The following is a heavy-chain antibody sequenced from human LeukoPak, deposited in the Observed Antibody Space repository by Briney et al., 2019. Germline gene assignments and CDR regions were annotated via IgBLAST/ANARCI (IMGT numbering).Heavy chain of an antibody. D-gene: IGHD1-26*01. J-gene: IGHJ3*02. Sequence: GGSLRLSCEASGFTVSSNYMSWVRQAPGKGLEWVSVIYSDGNTYYADSVKGRFTISRDNSKNTLYLQMNSLRAEDTAVYYCARDFSGRGDAFDIWGQGTMVTVSS. CDR1: GFTVSSNY. V-gene: IGHV3-53*01. CDR2: IYSDGNT. CDR3: ARDFSGRGDAFDI.